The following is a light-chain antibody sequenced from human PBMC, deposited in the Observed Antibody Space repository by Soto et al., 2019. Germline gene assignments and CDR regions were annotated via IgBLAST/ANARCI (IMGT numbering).Light chain of an antibody. J-gene: IGKJ1*01. CDR2: DAS. CDR1: QSIGRW. CDR3: QHYNSYSEA. Sequence: MTQSPSTLSASVGDRVTITCRASQSIGRWLAWYQQKPGKAPNLLIYDASSLEGGVPSRFSGSGTGTEFTLTISSLQPDDFATYYCQHYNSYSEAFGQGTKVDNK. V-gene: IGKV1-5*01.